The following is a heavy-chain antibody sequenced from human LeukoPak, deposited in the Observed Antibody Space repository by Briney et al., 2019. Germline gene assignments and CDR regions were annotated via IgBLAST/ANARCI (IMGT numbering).Heavy chain of an antibody. V-gene: IGHV3-66*01. CDR2: IYSGGST. J-gene: IGHJ3*02. Sequence: GGSLRLSCAASGFTVSSNYMSWVRQGPGKGLEWVSVIYSGGSTYYADSVKGRFTISRDNSKNTLYLQMNSLRAEDTAVYYCARGGPNDAFDIWGQGTMVTVSS. CDR1: GFTVSSNY. D-gene: IGHD5-12*01. CDR3: ARGGPNDAFDI.